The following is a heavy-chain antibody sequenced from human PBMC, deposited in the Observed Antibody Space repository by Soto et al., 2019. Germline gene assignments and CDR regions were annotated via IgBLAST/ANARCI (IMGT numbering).Heavy chain of an antibody. CDR3: AKGLYYYDSSGYRLFDY. CDR2: VSVSGGST. CDR1: GFTFDNYA. D-gene: IGHD3-22*01. V-gene: IGHV3-23*01. Sequence: EVQLLESGGGLVQPGGSLRLSCAASGFTFDNYAMSWVRQAPGKGLDWVSTVSVSGGSTHYADSVRGRFTISRDNSKKTVFLQMNSLRADDTAVYYCAKGLYYYDSSGYRLFDYWGQEILVTVSS. J-gene: IGHJ4*02.